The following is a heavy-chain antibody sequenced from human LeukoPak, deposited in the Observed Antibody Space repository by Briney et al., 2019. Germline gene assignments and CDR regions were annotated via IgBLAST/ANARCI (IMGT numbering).Heavy chain of an antibody. J-gene: IGHJ4*02. Sequence: PWRSLRLSCAASGFTFSSYALHWVRQAPGKGLEWVGRIKSKTDGGTTDYAAPVKGRFTISRDDSKNTLYLQMNSLKTEDTAVYYCTTDGWAPYYYDSSGSIFPPLYSDYWGQGTLVTVSS. CDR3: TTDGWAPYYYDSSGSIFPPLYSDY. CDR1: GFTFSSYA. V-gene: IGHV3-15*07. D-gene: IGHD3-22*01. CDR2: IKSKTDGGTT.